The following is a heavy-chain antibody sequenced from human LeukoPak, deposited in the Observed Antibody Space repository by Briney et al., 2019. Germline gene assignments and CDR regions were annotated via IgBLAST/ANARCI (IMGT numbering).Heavy chain of an antibody. CDR1: GYTFTSYG. D-gene: IGHD3-10*01. V-gene: IGHV1-69*13. CDR2: IIPIFGTA. Sequence: SVKLSCKASGYTFTSYGISWVRQAPGQGLEWMGGIIPIFGTADYAQKFQGRVTITADESTSTAYMDLSSLRSEDTAVYYCARDPSMVRGENTPYFDYWGQGTLVTVSS. CDR3: ARDPSMVRGENTPYFDY. J-gene: IGHJ4*02.